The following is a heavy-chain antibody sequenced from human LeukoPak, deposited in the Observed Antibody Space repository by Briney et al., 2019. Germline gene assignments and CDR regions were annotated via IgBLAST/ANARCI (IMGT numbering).Heavy chain of an antibody. CDR2: IIPIFGTA. Sequence: SVKVSCKASGGTFSSYAISWVRQAPGQGLEWMGGIIPIFGTANYAQKFQGRVTITADESTSTAYMELSSLRSEDTAVYYCAGRQQLGRGILYYGMDVWGQGTTVTVSS. D-gene: IGHD6-13*01. J-gene: IGHJ6*02. CDR1: GGTFSSYA. V-gene: IGHV1-69*13. CDR3: AGRQQLGRGILYYGMDV.